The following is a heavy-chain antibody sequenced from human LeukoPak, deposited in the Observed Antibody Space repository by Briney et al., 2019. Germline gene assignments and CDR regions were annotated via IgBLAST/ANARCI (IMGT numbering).Heavy chain of an antibody. CDR2: VYHGGST. CDR3: AGHKYYNFWGSFNWFDP. D-gene: IGHD3-3*01. V-gene: IGHV4-39*01. J-gene: IGHJ5*02. CDR1: GASIINNNYY. Sequence: TSETLSLTCFVSGASIINNNYYWAWLRQPPGKGLEWIGSVYHGGSTSYNPSLKRRVTISVDTSKSHFTLKMNSVTASDTALYSCAGHKYYNFWGSFNWFDPWGQGTLVTVSS.